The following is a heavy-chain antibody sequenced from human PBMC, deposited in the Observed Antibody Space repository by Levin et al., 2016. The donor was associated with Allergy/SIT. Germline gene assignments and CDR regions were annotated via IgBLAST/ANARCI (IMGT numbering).Heavy chain of an antibody. D-gene: IGHD3-9*01. CDR2: IWYDGSNK. CDR1: GFTFSSYG. CDR3: AREDYDILTGYDRPHYYYYYYGMDV. Sequence: GGSLRLSCAASGFTFSSYGMHWVRQAPGKGLEWVAVIWYDGSNKYYADSVKGRFTISRDNSKNTLYLQMNSLRAEDTAVYYCAREDYDILTGYDRPHYYYYYYGMDVWGQGTTVTVSS. V-gene: IGHV3-33*01. J-gene: IGHJ6*02.